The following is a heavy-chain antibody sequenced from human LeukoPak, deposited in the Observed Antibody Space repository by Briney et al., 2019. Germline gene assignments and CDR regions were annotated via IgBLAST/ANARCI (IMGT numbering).Heavy chain of an antibody. D-gene: IGHD3-3*01. CDR2: INPNSGGT. Sequence: ASVKVSCKAPGYTFTGYYMHWVRQAPGQGLEWMGWINPNSGGTNYAQKFQGRVTMTRDTSISTAYMELSRLRSDDTAVYYCAREPRITIFGVVTSWGQGTLVTVSS. V-gene: IGHV1-2*02. CDR1: GYTFTGYY. CDR3: AREPRITIFGVVTS. J-gene: IGHJ4*02.